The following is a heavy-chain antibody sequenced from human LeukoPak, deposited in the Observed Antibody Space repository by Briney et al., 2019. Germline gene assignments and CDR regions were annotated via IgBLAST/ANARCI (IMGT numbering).Heavy chain of an antibody. CDR2: VKKDASEK. Sequence: PGGSLRLSCAASGFTFSNNWMTWVRQAPGKGLEWVATVKKDASEKYYVDSVKGRFTISRDNAKNSLYLQMNSLRAEDTAVYYCAREDPGGYSYQDASQYYYYYGMDVWGQGTTVTVSS. D-gene: IGHD5-18*01. J-gene: IGHJ6*02. V-gene: IGHV3-7*01. CDR3: AREDPGGYSYQDASQYYYYYGMDV. CDR1: GFTFSNNW.